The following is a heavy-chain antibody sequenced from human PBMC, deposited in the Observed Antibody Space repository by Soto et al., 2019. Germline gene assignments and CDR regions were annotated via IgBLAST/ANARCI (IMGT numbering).Heavy chain of an antibody. CDR1: GYTFISYG. CDR3: ARDPVAGTYFDY. D-gene: IGHD6-19*01. CDR2: INAFNGNT. V-gene: IGHV1-18*01. Sequence: QVQLVQSGAEVKKPGASVKVSCKASGYTFISYGISWVRQAPGQGLEWMGWINAFNGNTNYAQELQGRGTMTRDTATSTAYMELWSLRSDDTAVYYCARDPVAGTYFDYWGQGTLVTVSS. J-gene: IGHJ4*02.